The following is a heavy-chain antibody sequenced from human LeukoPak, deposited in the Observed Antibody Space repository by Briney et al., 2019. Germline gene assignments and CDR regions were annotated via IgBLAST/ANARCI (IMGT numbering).Heavy chain of an antibody. CDR3: GLSMVRALSPDY. V-gene: IGHV3-74*01. CDR1: VFTFSNYW. Sequence: GGSLRLSCAGSVFTFSNYWMHWVRQAPGKGLVCGSGINSDGSSTNYADSVQGRFTISRDNAKKTLYLQMDSLRDEDTAVYYCGLSMVRALSPDYWGKGNLVTVSS. J-gene: IGHJ4*02. D-gene: IGHD3-10*01. CDR2: INSDGSST.